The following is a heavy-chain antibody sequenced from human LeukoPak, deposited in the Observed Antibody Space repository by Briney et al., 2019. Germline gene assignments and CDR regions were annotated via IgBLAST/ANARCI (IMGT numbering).Heavy chain of an antibody. CDR2: INPNSGGT. CDR3: ASITGYSGYDFDY. V-gene: IGHV1-2*02. D-gene: IGHD5-12*01. CDR1: GYTFTGYY. Sequence: ASVTVSCKASGYTFTGYYMHWVRQAPGQGLEWMGWINPNSGGTNYAQKFQGRVTMTRDTSISTAYMELSRLRSDDTAVYYCASITGYSGYDFDYWGQGTLVTVSS. J-gene: IGHJ4*02.